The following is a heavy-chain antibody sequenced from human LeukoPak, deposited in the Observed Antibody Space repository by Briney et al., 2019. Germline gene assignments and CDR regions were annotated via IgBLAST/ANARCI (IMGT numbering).Heavy chain of an antibody. Sequence: PSETLSLTCTVSGGSISSYYWSWIRQPPGKGLEWIGYIYYSGSTNYNPSLKSRVTISVDTSKNQFSLKLSYVTAADTAVYFCARESSWGNFDCWGQGTLVTVSS. CDR2: IYYSGST. CDR3: ARESSWGNFDC. CDR1: GGSISSYY. D-gene: IGHD7-27*01. V-gene: IGHV4-59*01. J-gene: IGHJ4*02.